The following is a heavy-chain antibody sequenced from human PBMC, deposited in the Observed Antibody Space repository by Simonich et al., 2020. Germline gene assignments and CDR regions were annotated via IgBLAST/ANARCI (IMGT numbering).Heavy chain of an antibody. CDR3: ARVSGGTAMVTPTFDI. J-gene: IGHJ3*02. V-gene: IGHV1-2*02. D-gene: IGHD5-18*01. Sequence: QVQLVQSGAEVKKPGASVKVSCKASGYTFTGYYMHWVRQAPGQGLEWMGWINPNSGGKNYAQKFQGRVTMTRDTSISTAYMELSRLRSDDTAVYYCARVSGGTAMVTPTFDIWGQGTMVTVSS. CDR1: GYTFTGYY. CDR2: INPNSGGK.